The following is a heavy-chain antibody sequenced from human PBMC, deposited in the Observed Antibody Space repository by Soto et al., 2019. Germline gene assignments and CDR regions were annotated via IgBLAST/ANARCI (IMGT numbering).Heavy chain of an antibody. D-gene: IGHD3-3*01. CDR3: AREDRDFWSGYYPSPNYYYGMDV. CDR1: GYTFTSYA. V-gene: IGHV1-69*13. Sequence: SVKVSCKASGYTFTSYAISWVRQAPGQGLEWMGGIIPIFGTANYAQKFQGRVTITADESTSTAYTELSSLRSEDTAVYYCAREDRDFWSGYYPSPNYYYGMDVWGQGTTVTVSS. CDR2: IIPIFGTA. J-gene: IGHJ6*02.